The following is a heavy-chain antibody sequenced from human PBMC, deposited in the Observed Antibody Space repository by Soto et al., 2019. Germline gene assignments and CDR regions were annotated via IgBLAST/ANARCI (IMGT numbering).Heavy chain of an antibody. D-gene: IGHD3-10*02. V-gene: IGHV6-1*01. CDR1: GDSVSSNSAA. Sequence: SQTLSLTCAISGDSVSSNSAAWNWIRQSPSRGLEWLGRTYYRSKWYNDYAVSVKSRITINPDTSKNQFSLQLSSVTPEDTAVYYCARMFITFSGAGQDYWGQGTLVTVSS. CDR3: ARMFITFSGAGQDY. J-gene: IGHJ4*02. CDR2: TYYRSKWYN.